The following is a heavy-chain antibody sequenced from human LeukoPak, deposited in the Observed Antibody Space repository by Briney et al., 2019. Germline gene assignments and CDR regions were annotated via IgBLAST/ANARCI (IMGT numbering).Heavy chain of an antibody. D-gene: IGHD3-22*01. CDR2: ISYDGSNK. CDR1: GFTFSSYP. J-gene: IGHJ3*02. V-gene: IGHV3-30-3*01. CDR3: ARVGVVVSDAFDI. Sequence: GRSLRLSCAASGFTFSSYPMHWVRQAPGKGLEWVALISYDGSNKYYADSVKGRFTISRDNSKNTLYLQMNSLRAEDTAVYYCARVGVVVSDAFDIWGQGTLVTVSS.